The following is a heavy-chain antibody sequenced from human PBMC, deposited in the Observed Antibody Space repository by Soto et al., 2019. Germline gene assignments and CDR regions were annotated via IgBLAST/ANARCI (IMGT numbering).Heavy chain of an antibody. V-gene: IGHV4-39*01. CDR2: IYYSGST. Sequence: QLQLQESGPGLVKPSETLSLTCTVSGGSISSSSYYWGWIRQPPGKGLEWIGSIYYSGSTYYNPSLKIRVTISVDTSKNQFSLKLSSVTAADTAVYYCARRGLYSSGIIDYWGQGTLVTVSS. D-gene: IGHD6-25*01. CDR1: GGSISSSSYY. J-gene: IGHJ4*02. CDR3: ARRGLYSSGIIDY.